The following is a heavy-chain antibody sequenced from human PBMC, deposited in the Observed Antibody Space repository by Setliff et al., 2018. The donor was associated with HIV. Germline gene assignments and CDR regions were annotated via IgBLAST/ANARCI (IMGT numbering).Heavy chain of an antibody. CDR3: ARAPGAYYYDSSGYPIGIRFDY. V-gene: IGHV4-61*09. D-gene: IGHD3-22*01. CDR2: IYTSGST. Sequence: PSETLSLTCTVSGGSIRSGSYYWTWIRQPAGKGLEWIGHIYTSGSTKYNPSLKGRVTISVDTSKNQFSLKLSSVTAADTAVYYCARAPGAYYYDSSGYPIGIRFDYWGQGTLVTVSS. CDR1: GGSIRSGSYY. J-gene: IGHJ4*02.